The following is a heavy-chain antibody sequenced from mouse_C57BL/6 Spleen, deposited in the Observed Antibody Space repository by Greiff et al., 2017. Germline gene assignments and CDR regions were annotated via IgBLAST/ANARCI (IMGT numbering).Heavy chain of an antibody. Sequence: QVQLQQSGPGLVAPSQSLSITCTVSGFSLTSYAISWVRQPPGKGLEWLGVIWPGGGTNYNSALISRLSISKDNSKSHVFLKMNSLQTDDAAGYYCANYYSSYYAMDYWGQGTSVTVSS. CDR2: IWPGGGT. D-gene: IGHD2-12*01. J-gene: IGHJ4*01. V-gene: IGHV2-9-1*01. CDR1: GFSLTSYA. CDR3: ANYYSSYYAMDY.